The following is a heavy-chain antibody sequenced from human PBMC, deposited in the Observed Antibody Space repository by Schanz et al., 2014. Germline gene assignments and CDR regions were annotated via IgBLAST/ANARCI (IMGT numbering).Heavy chain of an antibody. J-gene: IGHJ4*02. CDR2: IRQEGSEK. CDR1: GFTYSSYW. CDR3: ARSEMDRGVIWGY. Sequence: EVQLVESGGGLVQPGGSLRLSCAASGFTYSSYWMHWVRQAPGKGLVWVANIRQEGSEKYYVDSVKGRFTVSRDDAKNSLYLQMNSRRVEDTAVYYCARSEMDRGVIWGYWGQGTLVTVSS. D-gene: IGHD3-10*01. V-gene: IGHV3-7*01.